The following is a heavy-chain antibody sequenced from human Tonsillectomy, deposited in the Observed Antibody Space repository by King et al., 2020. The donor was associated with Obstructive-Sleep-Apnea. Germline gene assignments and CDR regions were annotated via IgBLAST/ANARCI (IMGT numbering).Heavy chain of an antibody. CDR1: GGSISSGDYY. CDR3: ARAPMVRGIIRWFDP. V-gene: IGHV4-31*03. CDR2: IYYSGST. J-gene: IGHJ5*02. Sequence: QLQESGPGLVKPSQTLSLTCTVSGGSISSGDYYWSWIRQHPGKGLEWIGNIYYSGSTNYNPSLKSRLTISVDTSKNQFSLKLSSVTAADTAVYYCARAPMVRGIIRWFDPWGQGTLVTVSS. D-gene: IGHD3-10*01.